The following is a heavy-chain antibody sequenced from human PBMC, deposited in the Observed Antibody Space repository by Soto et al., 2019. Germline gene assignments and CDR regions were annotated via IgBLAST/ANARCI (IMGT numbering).Heavy chain of an antibody. J-gene: IGHJ5*02. D-gene: IGHD3-16*01. Sequence: EVQLVESGGGLVQPGGSLRLSCAASGFTVSSNYMSWVRQAPGKGLEWVSVIYSGGSTYYADSVKGRFTISRDNSKNTVYLQMTALRAGDPGGFSLGRGGGEYNWFDPWGQGTLVTVSS. CDR3: GRGGGEYNWFDP. CDR2: IYSGGST. V-gene: IGHV3-66*01. CDR1: GFTVSSNY.